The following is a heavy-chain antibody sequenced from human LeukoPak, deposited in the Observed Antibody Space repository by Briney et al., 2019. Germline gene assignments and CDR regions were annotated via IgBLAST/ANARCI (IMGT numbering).Heavy chain of an antibody. CDR2: IYHSGST. J-gene: IGHJ6*03. D-gene: IGHD2-2*01. Sequence: SETLSLTCTVSGGSISSYYWSWIRQPPGKGLEWIGYIYHSGSTNYNPSLKSRVTISVDTSKNQFSLKLNSVTAADTAVYYCASILPAQNIVVVPAPMDVWGKGTTVTVSS. CDR1: GGSISSYY. V-gene: IGHV4-59*12. CDR3: ASILPAQNIVVVPAPMDV.